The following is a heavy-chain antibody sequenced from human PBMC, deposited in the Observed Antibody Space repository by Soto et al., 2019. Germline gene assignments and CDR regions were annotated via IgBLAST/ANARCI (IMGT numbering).Heavy chain of an antibody. CDR2: INPNSGVT. CDR3: ATNLFSSTSRGSDFDP. J-gene: IGHJ5*02. D-gene: IGHD2-2*01. Sequence: QVQLVQSGAEMKKPGASVKISCKASGYYFTGYYMHWVRQAPGQGLERMGWINPNSGVTNYAQRFQGRVTMTRDTSISTAYLEVKRLTSDDTAVYYCATNLFSSTSRGSDFDPWGQGTLVIVSS. V-gene: IGHV1-2*02. CDR1: GYYFTGYY.